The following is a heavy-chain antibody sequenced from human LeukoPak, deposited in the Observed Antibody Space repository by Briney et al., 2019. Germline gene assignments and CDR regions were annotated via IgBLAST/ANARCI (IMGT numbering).Heavy chain of an antibody. V-gene: IGHV3-23*01. Sequence: GGSLRLSCAASGFTFSLYAMNWVRQAPGKGLEWVSGISGSGGTTYYADSVKGRFTISRDNSKNTLFLQMNSLRAEDTALYYCAKGFSSYTSSSAGADYWGQGTLVTVSS. D-gene: IGHD6-6*01. CDR2: ISGSGGTT. CDR1: GFTFSLYA. CDR3: AKGFSSYTSSSAGADY. J-gene: IGHJ4*02.